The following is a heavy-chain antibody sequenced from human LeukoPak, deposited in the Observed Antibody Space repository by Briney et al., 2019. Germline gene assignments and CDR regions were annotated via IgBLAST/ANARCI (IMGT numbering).Heavy chain of an antibody. CDR1: GFTVSSNY. Sequence: PGGSLRLSCAASGFTVSSNYMSWVRQAPGKGLEWVSVIYSGGSTYYADSVKGRFTISRDNSKNTLYLQMNSLRAEDTAVYYCAIDYYDSSGYSGAFDIWGQGTMVTVSS. J-gene: IGHJ3*02. CDR3: AIDYYDSSGYSGAFDI. V-gene: IGHV3-66*01. CDR2: IYSGGST. D-gene: IGHD3-22*01.